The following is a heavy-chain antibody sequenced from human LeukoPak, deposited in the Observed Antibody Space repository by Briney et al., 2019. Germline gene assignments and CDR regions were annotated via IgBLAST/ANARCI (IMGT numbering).Heavy chain of an antibody. Sequence: GASVKVSCKASGYTFTGYYMHWVRQAPGQGLEWMGWINPNSGGTNYAQKFQGRVTMTRDTSISTAYMELSRLRSDDTAVYYCARDPSSSAGNWFDHWGQGTLVTVSS. V-gene: IGHV1-2*02. CDR2: INPNSGGT. CDR1: GYTFTGYY. J-gene: IGHJ5*02. CDR3: ARDPSSSAGNWFDH. D-gene: IGHD6-6*01.